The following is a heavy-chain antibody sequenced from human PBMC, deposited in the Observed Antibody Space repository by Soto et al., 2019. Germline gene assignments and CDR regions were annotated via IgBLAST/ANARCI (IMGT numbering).Heavy chain of an antibody. CDR3: ARGGHVVVVTAALDY. CDR2: VNPSGGHT. CDR1: GDTFTDNY. D-gene: IGHD2-21*02. Sequence: QVQLMQSGAEVKKPGASVKVSCKASGDTFTDNYIHWVRQAPGQGLEWMGTVNPSGGHTTYAQHFLGRVTMTRDTSTSPLYMELTSLTSDDTAIYYCARGGHVVVVTAALDYWGQGTLVTVSS. J-gene: IGHJ4*02. V-gene: IGHV1-46*01.